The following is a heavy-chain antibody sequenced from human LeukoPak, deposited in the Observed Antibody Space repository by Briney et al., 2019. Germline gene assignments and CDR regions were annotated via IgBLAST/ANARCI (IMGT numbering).Heavy chain of an antibody. CDR1: GFAFSRYW. D-gene: IGHD2-2*02. J-gene: IGHJ4*02. CDR3: SSRDYTSSKY. Sequence: GGSLRLSCAASGFAFSRYWTHWVRHAPGKGLVWVSDINSDGSITRYADSVKGRFTISRDNAKNTLYLQMNSLRAEDTTVYYCSSRDYTSSKYWGQGTLVTVSS. CDR2: INSDGSIT. V-gene: IGHV3-74*01.